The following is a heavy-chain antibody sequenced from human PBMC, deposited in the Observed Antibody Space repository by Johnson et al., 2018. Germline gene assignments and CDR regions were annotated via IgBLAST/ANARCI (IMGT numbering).Heavy chain of an antibody. V-gene: IGHV3-33*05. CDR2: ISYDGSNK. Sequence: VQLVESGGGVVQPGRSLRLSCAASGFTFSSYGMHWVRQAPGKGLEWVAVISYDGSNKYYADSVKGRFTISRDNSKNTLYLQMNSLRAEDTAVYYCAREKDDAFDIWGQGTMVTVSS. CDR1: GFTFSSYG. CDR3: AREKDDAFDI. J-gene: IGHJ3*02.